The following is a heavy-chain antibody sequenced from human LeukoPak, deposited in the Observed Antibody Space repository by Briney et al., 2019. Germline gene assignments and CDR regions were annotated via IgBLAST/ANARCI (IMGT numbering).Heavy chain of an antibody. V-gene: IGHV1-2*02. J-gene: IGHJ5*02. Sequence: ASVKVSCKGSGDTFSGYYMHWVRQAPGQGLEWMGWINPKSGDTKYAQKFQGRVTMTRDTSISTAYMELSWLRSDDTAVYYYARDGYSGRFDPWGQGTLVTVSS. CDR3: ARDGYSGRFDP. D-gene: IGHD1-26*01. CDR1: GDTFSGYY. CDR2: INPKSGDT.